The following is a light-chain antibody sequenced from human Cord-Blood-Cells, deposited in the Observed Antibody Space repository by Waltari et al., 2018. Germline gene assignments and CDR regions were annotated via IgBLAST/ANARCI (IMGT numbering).Light chain of an antibody. CDR3: QAWDSSTRV. Sequence: SYELTQPPSVSVSPGQTASITCSGDKLGDTYACWYQQKPGQSPVLVIDQDSKRPSGIPERFSGSNSGNTATLTISGTQAMDEADYYCQAWDSSTRVFGTGTKVTVL. CDR2: QDS. CDR1: KLGDTY. V-gene: IGLV3-1*01. J-gene: IGLJ1*01.